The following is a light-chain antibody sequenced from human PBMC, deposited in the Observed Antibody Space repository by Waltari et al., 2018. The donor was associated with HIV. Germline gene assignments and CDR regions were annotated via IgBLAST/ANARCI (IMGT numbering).Light chain of an antibody. J-gene: IGLJ3*02. Sequence: QSALTQPAPVSGSPGQSITISCTGAGSDFPDYNSVSWYQHHPGKAPKVIIYEINNRPSGVSSRFSGSISGNTASLTISGLQAEDEADYFCTSYISSASPEFGGGTKVTVV. CDR1: GSDFPDYNS. CDR2: EIN. V-gene: IGLV2-14*01. CDR3: TSYISSASPE.